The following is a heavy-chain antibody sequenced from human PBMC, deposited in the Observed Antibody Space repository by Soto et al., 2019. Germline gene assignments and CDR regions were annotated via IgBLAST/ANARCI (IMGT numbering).Heavy chain of an antibody. CDR2: IYHSGST. D-gene: IGHD3-10*01. V-gene: IGHV4-30-2*01. CDR1: GGSISSGGYS. Sequence: QLQLQESGSGLVKPSQTLSLTCAVSGGSISSGGYSWSWIRQPPGKGLEWIGYIYHSGSTYYNPSLKSRVTISVDRSKNQFSLKLSSVTAADTAVYYCARSRDYYGSGGGHGMDVWGQGTTVTVSS. J-gene: IGHJ6*02. CDR3: ARSRDYYGSGGGHGMDV.